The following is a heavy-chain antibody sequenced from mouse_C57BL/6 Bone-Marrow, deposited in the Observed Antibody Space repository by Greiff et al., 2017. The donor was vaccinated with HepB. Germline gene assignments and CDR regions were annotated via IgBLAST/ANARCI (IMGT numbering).Heavy chain of an antibody. Sequence: VQRVESGAELVRPGTSVKVSCKASGYAFTNYLIEWVKQRPGQGLEWIGVINPGSGGTNYNEKFKGKATLTADKSSSTAYMQLSSLTSEDSAVYFCARWNYYYFDYWGQGTTLTVSS. CDR3: ARWNYYYFDY. V-gene: IGHV1-54*01. CDR2: INPGSGGT. D-gene: IGHD1-1*01. CDR1: GYAFTNYL. J-gene: IGHJ2*01.